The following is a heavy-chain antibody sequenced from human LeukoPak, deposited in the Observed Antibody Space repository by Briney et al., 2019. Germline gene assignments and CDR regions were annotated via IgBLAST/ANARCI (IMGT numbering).Heavy chain of an antibody. CDR2: IYYSGST. J-gene: IGHJ4*02. V-gene: IGHV4-59*08. Sequence: SETLSLTCTVSGGSISSYYWSWIRQPPGKGLEWIGYIYYSGSTNYNPSLKSRVTISVDTSKNQFSLKLSSVTAADTALYYCARPRENYYDRPFHYWGQGTLVTVSS. D-gene: IGHD3-22*01. CDR1: GGSISSYY. CDR3: ARPRENYYDRPFHY.